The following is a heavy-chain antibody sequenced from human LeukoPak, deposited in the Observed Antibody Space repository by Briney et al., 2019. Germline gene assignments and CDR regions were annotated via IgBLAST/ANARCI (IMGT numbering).Heavy chain of an antibody. Sequence: GGSLRLSCAASGFTFDDYAMYWVRQAPGKGLEWVSGISGNSGTIGYADSVKGRFTISRDNAKNSLYLQMNSLRPEDMALYYCVKDLGRYSSSGGFEYWGQGTLVTVSS. CDR3: VKDLGRYSSSGGFEY. CDR1: GFTFDDYA. V-gene: IGHV3-9*03. CDR2: ISGNSGTI. J-gene: IGHJ4*02. D-gene: IGHD6-6*01.